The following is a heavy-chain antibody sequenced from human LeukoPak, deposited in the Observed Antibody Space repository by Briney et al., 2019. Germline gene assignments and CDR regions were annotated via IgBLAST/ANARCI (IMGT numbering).Heavy chain of an antibody. J-gene: IGHJ4*02. CDR2: ISGSGGST. Sequence: GGSLRLSCAASGFTFSGYAMSWVRQAPGKGLEWVSAISGSGGSTYFADSVKGRFTISRDNSKNTLYLQMNSLRAEDTAIYYCAKDPRVDCSGGSCYYFDYWGQGTLVTVSS. CDR3: AKDPRVDCSGGSCYYFDY. V-gene: IGHV3-23*01. D-gene: IGHD2-15*01. CDR1: GFTFSGYA.